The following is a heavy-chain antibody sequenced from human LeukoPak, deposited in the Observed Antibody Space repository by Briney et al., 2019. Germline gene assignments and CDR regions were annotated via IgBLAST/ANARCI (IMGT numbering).Heavy chain of an antibody. Sequence: ASVRLSCKASGYTYTSYNITWVRQATGQGLEWMGWMNPNNGNTGYAQRFQGRVTLTRDTSLSTAYMELSSLRSEDTAVYYCARGFLDYDSSDYAFSYYWGQGTLVTVSS. J-gene: IGHJ4*02. CDR2: MNPNNGNT. CDR3: ARGFLDYDSSDYAFSYY. CDR1: GYTYTSYN. D-gene: IGHD3-22*01. V-gene: IGHV1-8*01.